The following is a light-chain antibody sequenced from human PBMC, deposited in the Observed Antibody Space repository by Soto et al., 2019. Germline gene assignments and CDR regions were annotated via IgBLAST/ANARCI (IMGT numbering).Light chain of an antibody. Sequence: SYELTQPPSVSVAPGQTARVSCGGNRLETKTVFWYQQKPGQAPVLVVRDDSVRPSGIPERFSGSNSGGTATLTITGVDAGDEADYYCQVWDSLSDHHVFGTGTKLTVL. J-gene: IGLJ1*01. CDR2: DDS. CDR1: RLETKT. V-gene: IGLV3-21*02. CDR3: QVWDSLSDHHV.